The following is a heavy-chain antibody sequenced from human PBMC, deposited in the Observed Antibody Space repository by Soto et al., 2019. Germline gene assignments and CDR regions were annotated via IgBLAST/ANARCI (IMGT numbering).Heavy chain of an antibody. CDR2: IYAGGGT. D-gene: IGHD6-13*01. CDR3: AREGRGDAGNFDL. CDR1: GFSVTDYF. Sequence: PGGSLRLSCAASGFSVTDYFISWVRHLPGKGLEWVAVIYAGGGTYYADSMKGRFTLSRDNSRNTLYLQLNGLRAEDTAMYYCAREGRGDAGNFDLWGQGTLVTVSS. V-gene: IGHV3-53*01. J-gene: IGHJ4*02.